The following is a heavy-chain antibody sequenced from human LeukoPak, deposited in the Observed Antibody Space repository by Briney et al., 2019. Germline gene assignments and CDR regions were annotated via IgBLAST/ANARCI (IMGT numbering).Heavy chain of an antibody. CDR2: IWYDGSNK. V-gene: IGHV3-33*01. J-gene: IGHJ4*02. Sequence: GGSLRLSCAASGYTFSSYGMHWVRQAPGKGLEWVAVIWYDGSNKYYADSVKGRFTISRDNSKNTLYLQMNSLRAEDTAVYYCARDSSPGIAEAGTGGSWGQGTLVTVSS. D-gene: IGHD6-19*01. CDR3: ARDSSPGIAEAGTGGS. CDR1: GYTFSSYG.